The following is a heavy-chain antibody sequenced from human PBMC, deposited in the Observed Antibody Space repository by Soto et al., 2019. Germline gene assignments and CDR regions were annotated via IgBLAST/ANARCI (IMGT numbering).Heavy chain of an antibody. V-gene: IGHV1-69*13. CDR3: ASDTGEYCSSTSCYVGWLDP. CDR1: GGTFSSYA. CDR2: IIPIFGTA. D-gene: IGHD2-2*01. J-gene: IGHJ5*02. Sequence: SVKVSCKASGGTFSSYAISWVRQAPGQGLEWMGGIIPIFGTANYAQKFQGRVTITADESTSTAYMELSSLRSEDTAVYYCASDTGEYCSSTSCYVGWLDPWGQGTLVNVSS.